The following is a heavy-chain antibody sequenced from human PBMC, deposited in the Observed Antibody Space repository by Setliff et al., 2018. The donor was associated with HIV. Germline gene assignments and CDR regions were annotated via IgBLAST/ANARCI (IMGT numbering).Heavy chain of an antibody. Sequence: GGSLRLSCAASGFTFSSYEMNWVRQAPGKGLEWVSYISSSGSTIYYADSVKGRFTISRDNAKNSLYLQRNSLRAEDTAVYYCWGVYARLWGDRGFDYWGQGTLVTVSS. V-gene: IGHV3-48*03. CDR1: GFTFSSYE. D-gene: IGHD2-8*01. CDR2: ISSSGSTI. J-gene: IGHJ4*02. CDR3: WGVYARLWGDRGFDY.